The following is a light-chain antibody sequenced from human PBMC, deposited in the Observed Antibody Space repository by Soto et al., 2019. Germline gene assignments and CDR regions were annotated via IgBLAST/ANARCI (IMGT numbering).Light chain of an antibody. V-gene: IGKV3-20*01. CDR2: AAS. CDR1: RTVSSSY. Sequence: EIVMTQSQATLSVSPGDKAALSFRASRTVSSSYLAWYQQKPGQAPRLLIYAASSRATGIPDRFSGSGSGTDFTLTVSRLEPEYFAVYYCQQYGSSPWTFGQGTKVDIK. CDR3: QQYGSSPWT. J-gene: IGKJ1*01.